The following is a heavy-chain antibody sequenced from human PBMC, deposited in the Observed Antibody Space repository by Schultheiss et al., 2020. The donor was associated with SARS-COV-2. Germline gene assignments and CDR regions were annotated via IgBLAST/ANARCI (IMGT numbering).Heavy chain of an antibody. CDR3: ASRGYCSSTSCYRGTSYYYGMDV. J-gene: IGHJ6*02. CDR2: ISSSSSTI. V-gene: IGHV3-48*04. D-gene: IGHD2-2*02. CDR1: GFTFSSYS. Sequence: GGSLRLSCAASGFTFSSYSMNWVRQAPGKGLEWVSYISSSSSTIYYADSVKGRFTISRDNAKNSLYLQMNSLRAEDTAVYYCASRGYCSSTSCYRGTSYYYGMDVWGQGTTVTVSS.